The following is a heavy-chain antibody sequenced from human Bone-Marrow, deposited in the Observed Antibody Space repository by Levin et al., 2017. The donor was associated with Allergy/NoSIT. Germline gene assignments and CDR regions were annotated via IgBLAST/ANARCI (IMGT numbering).Heavy chain of an antibody. CDR3: TTALLWFGEGYFDY. J-gene: IGHJ4*02. CDR2: IKSKTDGGTT. Sequence: GESLKISCAASGFTFSNAWMSWVRQAPGKGLEWVGRIKSKTDGGTTDYAAPVKGRFTISRDDSKNTLYLQMNSLKTEDTAVYYCTTALLWFGEGYFDYWGQGTLVTVSS. D-gene: IGHD3-10*01. CDR1: GFTFSNAW. V-gene: IGHV3-15*01.